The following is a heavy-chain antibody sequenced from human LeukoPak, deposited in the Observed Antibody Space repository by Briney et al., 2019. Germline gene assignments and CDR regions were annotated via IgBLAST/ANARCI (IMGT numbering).Heavy chain of an antibody. D-gene: IGHD6-13*01. Sequence: SDTLSLTCTDSGWSIHRCSYFWLCIRQPPGKGLKWVGSIYYSGTTYYNPSLKSRVTTSVDTSKNQFSLNLSSVTAADTAVYYCAGHLAAGTEWFDPWGQGTLVTVSS. V-gene: IGHV4-39*01. CDR3: AGHLAAGTEWFDP. CDR2: IYYSGTT. CDR1: GWSIHRCSYF. J-gene: IGHJ5*02.